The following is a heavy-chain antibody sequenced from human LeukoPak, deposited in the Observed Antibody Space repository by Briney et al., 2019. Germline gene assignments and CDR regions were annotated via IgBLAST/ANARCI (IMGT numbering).Heavy chain of an antibody. J-gene: IGHJ4*02. CDR3: AGTAYCSSTSCYSMAAYYFDY. V-gene: IGHV4-59*01. D-gene: IGHD2-2*01. CDR2: IYYSGST. CDR1: GGSISSYY. Sequence: SETLSLTCTVSGGSISSYYWSWIRQPPGKGLEWIGYIYYSGSTNYNPSLKSRVTISVDTSKNQFSLKLSSVTAADTAVYYCAGTAYCSSTSCYSMAAYYFDYWGQGTLVTVSP.